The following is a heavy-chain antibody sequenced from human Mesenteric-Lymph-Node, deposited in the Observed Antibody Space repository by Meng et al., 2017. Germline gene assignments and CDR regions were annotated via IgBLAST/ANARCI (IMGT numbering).Heavy chain of an antibody. CDR1: GFTFDDHT. CDR3: AKERGIAVGGPFDY. V-gene: IGHV3-9*01. D-gene: IGHD6-19*01. Sequence: GGSLRLSCAASGFTFDDHTMHWVRQPPGKGLEWVSGITWNSNTIAYADSVKGRFTISRDNAKNSLYLQMNNVRTEDTALYYCAKERGIAVGGPFDYWGQGTPVTVSS. J-gene: IGHJ4*02. CDR2: ITWNSNTI.